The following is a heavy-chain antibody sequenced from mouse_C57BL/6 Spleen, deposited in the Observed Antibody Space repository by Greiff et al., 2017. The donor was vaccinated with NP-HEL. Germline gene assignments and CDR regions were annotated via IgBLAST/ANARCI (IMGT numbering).Heavy chain of an antibody. Sequence: VQLQQSGAELVRPGTSVKVSCKASGYAFTNYLIEWVKQRPGQGLEWIGVINPGSGGTNYNEKFKGKATLTADKSSSTAYMQLSRLTSEDSAVYFCARRYYGSSYGYFDVWGTGTTVTVSS. CDR3: ARRYYGSSYGYFDV. D-gene: IGHD1-1*01. J-gene: IGHJ1*03. CDR2: INPGSGGT. V-gene: IGHV1-54*01. CDR1: GYAFTNYL.